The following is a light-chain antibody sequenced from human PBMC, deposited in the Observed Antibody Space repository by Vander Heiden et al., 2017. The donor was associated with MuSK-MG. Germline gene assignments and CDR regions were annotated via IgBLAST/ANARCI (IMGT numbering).Light chain of an antibody. CDR2: STN. CDR1: TGSVSTSYY. Sequence: QTVVTQEPSFSVSPGGTVTLTCGWSTGSVSTSYYPSWYQQSPGQAPRTLIYSTNTRSSGVPDRFSGSILGNKAALTITGAQADDESDYSCVLYMGSGMVFGGGTKLTVL. CDR3: VLYMGSGMV. J-gene: IGLJ2*01. V-gene: IGLV8-61*01.